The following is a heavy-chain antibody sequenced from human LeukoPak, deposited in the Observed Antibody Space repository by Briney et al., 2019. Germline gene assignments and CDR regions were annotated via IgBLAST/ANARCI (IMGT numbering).Heavy chain of an antibody. D-gene: IGHD1-1*01. CDR3: ATINFRPY. V-gene: IGHV3-11*01. Sequence: GGSLTLSCEASGFSFSDYYMSWIRQPPGKGLEWIAYIRSGATTIYYADSVKGRFTISRGDAKNSLFLQMNSLRAEDTAIYYCATINFRPYWGQGTLVTVSP. CDR1: GFSFSDYY. J-gene: IGHJ4*02. CDR2: IRSGATTI.